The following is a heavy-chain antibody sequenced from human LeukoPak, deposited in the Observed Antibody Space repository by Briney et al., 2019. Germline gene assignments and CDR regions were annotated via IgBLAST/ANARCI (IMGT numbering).Heavy chain of an antibody. CDR1: GFTFDDYA. Sequence: GRSLRLSCAASGFTFDDYAMHWVRQAPGKGLEWVSGISWNSGSIGYADSVKGRFTISRDNAKNSLYLQMNSLRAEDTALYYCARAGYDSSGYHAFDIWGQGTMVTVSS. V-gene: IGHV3-9*01. D-gene: IGHD3-22*01. J-gene: IGHJ3*02. CDR3: ARAGYDSSGYHAFDI. CDR2: ISWNSGSI.